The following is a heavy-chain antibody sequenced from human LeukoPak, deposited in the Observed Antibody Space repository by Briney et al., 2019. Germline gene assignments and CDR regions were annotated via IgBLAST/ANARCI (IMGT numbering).Heavy chain of an antibody. J-gene: IGHJ3*02. CDR2: ISSDSSYI. CDR1: GFTFSPYS. D-gene: IGHD1-26*01. V-gene: IGHV3-21*01. Sequence: GGSLRLSCAASGFTFSPYSMNWVRQAPGRGLEWVSSISSDSSYIYYADSLKGRFTISRDNARNSLYLQMNSLRAEDTAVYYCGRLIVGATMRDALDIWGQGTMVTVSS. CDR3: GRLIVGATMRDALDI.